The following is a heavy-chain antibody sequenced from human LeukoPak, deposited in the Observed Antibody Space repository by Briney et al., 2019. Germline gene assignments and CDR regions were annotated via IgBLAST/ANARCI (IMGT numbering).Heavy chain of an antibody. CDR3: ARPPAAADTLSNWYFDL. CDR2: IYGGDSDT. D-gene: IGHD6-13*01. J-gene: IGHJ2*01. CDR1: GFSFTGHW. V-gene: IGHV5-51*01. Sequence: GESLKISCKGSGFSFTGHWIVWVRQLPGKGLEWMGIIYGGDSDTRYSPSFQGQVTISADKSITTAYLQWSSLKTSDTAMYYCARPPAAADTLSNWYFDLWGRGTLVTVSS.